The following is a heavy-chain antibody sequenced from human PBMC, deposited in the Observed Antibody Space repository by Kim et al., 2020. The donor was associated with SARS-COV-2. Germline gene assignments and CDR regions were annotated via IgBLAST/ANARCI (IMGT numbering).Heavy chain of an antibody. D-gene: IGHD1-26*01. Sequence: GGSLRLSCAASGFTFSSYGMHWVRQAPGKGLEWVAVIWYDGSNKYYADSVKGRFTISRDNSKNTLYLQMNSLRAEDTAVYYCASDPGNIDRDYYYPFDYWGQGTLVTVSS. CDR1: GFTFSSYG. V-gene: IGHV3-33*01. J-gene: IGHJ4*02. CDR2: IWYDGSNK. CDR3: ASDPGNIDRDYYYPFDY.